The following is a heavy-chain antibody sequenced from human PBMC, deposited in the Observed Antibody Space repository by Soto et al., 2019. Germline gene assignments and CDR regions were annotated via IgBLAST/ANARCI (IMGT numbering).Heavy chain of an antibody. Sequence: PSETLSLTCAVSGYSISSGYYWGWIRQPPGKGLEWIGSIYHSGSTYYNPSLKSRVTISVDTSKNQFSLKLSSVTAADTAVYYCARGNSGSQMDYWGQGTLVTVSS. CDR3: ARGNSGSQMDY. CDR1: GYSISSGYY. V-gene: IGHV4-38-2*01. D-gene: IGHD1-26*01. CDR2: IYHSGST. J-gene: IGHJ4*02.